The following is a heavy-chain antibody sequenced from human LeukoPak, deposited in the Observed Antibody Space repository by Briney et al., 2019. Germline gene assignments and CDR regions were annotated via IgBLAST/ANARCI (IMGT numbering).Heavy chain of an antibody. Sequence: GGSLRLSCAASGFTISSYAMHWVRQAPGKGLEWVAVISYDGSNKYYADSVKGRFTISRDNSKNTLYLQMNSLRAEDTAVYYCARDRSSGRGRNYFDYWGQGTLVTVSS. J-gene: IGHJ4*02. V-gene: IGHV3-30*04. CDR2: ISYDGSNK. D-gene: IGHD6-25*01. CDR3: ARDRSSGRGRNYFDY. CDR1: GFTISSYA.